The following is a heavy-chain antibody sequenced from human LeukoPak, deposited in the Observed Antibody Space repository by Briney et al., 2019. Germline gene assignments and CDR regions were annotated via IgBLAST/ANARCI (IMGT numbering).Heavy chain of an antibody. J-gene: IGHJ3*02. CDR3: ARDGPEAFDI. CDR2: IYHSGST. V-gene: IGHV4-30-2*01. Sequence: SETLSLTRAVSGGSLSRGGYSCGWIRQPPGKGLEWIGYIYHSGSTYYNPSLKSRVTISVDRSKNQFSLKLSSVTAADTAVYYCARDGPEAFDIWGQGTMVTVSS. CDR1: GGSLSRGGYS.